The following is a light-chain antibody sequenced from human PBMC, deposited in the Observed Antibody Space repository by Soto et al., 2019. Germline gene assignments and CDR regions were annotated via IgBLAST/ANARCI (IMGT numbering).Light chain of an antibody. CDR2: DAS. CDR3: HQYKDFTYT. V-gene: IGKV3-15*01. J-gene: IGKJ2*01. CDR1: QSVHIN. Sequence: IVMTQSPATLSVSPGESVTLSCRTSQSVHINLAWYQQKPGQSPRLLIYDASTRATGIPARFSGSGSATEFTLTISSLQSEDFAVYYCHQYKDFTYTFGQGTKVDIK.